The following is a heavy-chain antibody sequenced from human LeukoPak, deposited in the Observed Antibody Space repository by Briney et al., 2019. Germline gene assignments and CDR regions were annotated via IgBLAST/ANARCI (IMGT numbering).Heavy chain of an antibody. D-gene: IGHD2-15*01. J-gene: IGHJ4*02. V-gene: IGHV3-9*01. CDR1: GFTFDDYA. CDR2: ISWNSGSI. CDR3: AKGSKVALDY. Sequence: PGRSLRLSCAASGFTFDDYAMHWVRQAPGKGLEWVSGISWNSGSIGYADSVKGRFTISRDNAKNSLYLQMNSLRAEDTALYYCAKGSKVALDYWGQGTLVTVSS.